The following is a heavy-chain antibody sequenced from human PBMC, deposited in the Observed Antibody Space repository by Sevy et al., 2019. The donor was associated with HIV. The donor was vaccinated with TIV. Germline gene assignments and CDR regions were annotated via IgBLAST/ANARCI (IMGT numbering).Heavy chain of an antibody. D-gene: IGHD1-1*01. J-gene: IGHJ6*02. CDR3: ARDKTMLEGRYGMDV. Sequence: GGSLRLSCAASGFSFSDFNMNWVRQAPWKGLEWVTFISSGSGYIYYAGSMKGRFTISRDNAKNSLYLQLNSLGAEDTAVYYCARDKTMLEGRYGMDVWGQGTTVTVSS. V-gene: IGHV3-21*01. CDR1: GFSFSDFN. CDR2: ISSGSGYI.